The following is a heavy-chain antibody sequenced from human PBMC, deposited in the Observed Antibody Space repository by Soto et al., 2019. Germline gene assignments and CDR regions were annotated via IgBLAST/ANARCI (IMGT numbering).Heavy chain of an antibody. V-gene: IGHV4-31*03. CDR1: GGSMTGGDQY. Sequence: SETLSLTCTVTGGSMTGGDQYWTWIRHRPGEGLEWFGYINHRGSLYYNPSLKSRVSMSVDTSKNQFSLNLSSVTAADTAVYYCARELPQRQGRNMDVWGKGTTVTVS. J-gene: IGHJ6*04. D-gene: IGHD1-1*01. CDR2: INHRGSL. CDR3: ARELPQRQGRNMDV.